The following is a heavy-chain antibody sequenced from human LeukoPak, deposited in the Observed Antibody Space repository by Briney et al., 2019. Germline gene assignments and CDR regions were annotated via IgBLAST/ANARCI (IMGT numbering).Heavy chain of an antibody. CDR1: GGSISSYY. CDR3: ARGRTSNRLGYCSSTSCPKFDY. CDR2: IYTSGST. V-gene: IGHV4-4*07. Sequence: SETLSLTCTVSGGSISSYYWSWIRQPAGKGLEWIGRIYTSGSTNYNPSLKSRVTISVDTSKNQFSLKLSSVTAADTAVYYCARGRTSNRLGYCSSTSCPKFDYWGQGTLVTVSS. D-gene: IGHD2-2*01. J-gene: IGHJ4*02.